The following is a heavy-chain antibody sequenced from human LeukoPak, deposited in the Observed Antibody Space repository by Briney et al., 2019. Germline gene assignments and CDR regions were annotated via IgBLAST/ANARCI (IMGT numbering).Heavy chain of an antibody. D-gene: IGHD5-12*01. Sequence: PGGSLRLSCEASGFTFSSYAMSWVRQAPGKGLEWVSSIKSTGSTTYYADAVKGRFTISRDNSANMFYLEMNSLRAEDTAFYYCAKDRRAGYPRDPFDAWGQGTAVTVS. CDR2: IKSTGSTT. V-gene: IGHV3-23*01. CDR3: AKDRRAGYPRDPFDA. J-gene: IGHJ3*01. CDR1: GFTFSSYA.